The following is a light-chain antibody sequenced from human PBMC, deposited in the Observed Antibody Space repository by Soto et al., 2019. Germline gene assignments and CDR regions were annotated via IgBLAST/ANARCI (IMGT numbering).Light chain of an antibody. CDR3: SSFTSSITLV. CDR2: DVS. CDR1: SSDVGGYDY. Sequence: QSALTQPASVSGSPGQSITISCTGTSSDVGGYDYVSWYQQHPGKAPKLMIYDVSNRSSGVSNRFSGSKSGNTASLTISGLQAEDEADYYCSSFTSSITLVFGGGTKLTVL. V-gene: IGLV2-14*03. J-gene: IGLJ2*01.